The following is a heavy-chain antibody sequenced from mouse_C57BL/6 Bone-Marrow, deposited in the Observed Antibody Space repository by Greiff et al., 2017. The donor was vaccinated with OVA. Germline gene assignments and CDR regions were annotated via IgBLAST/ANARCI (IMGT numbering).Heavy chain of an antibody. J-gene: IGHJ1*03. CDR3: ARPDYYGSSYPWYFDV. D-gene: IGHD1-1*01. Sequence: EVKVEESGGGLVQPGGSLKLSCAASGFTFSDYYMYWVRQTPEKRLEWVAYISNGGGSTYYPDTVKGRFTISRDNAKNTLYLQMSRLKSEDTAMYYCARPDYYGSSYPWYFDVWGTGTTVTVSS. CDR1: GFTFSDYY. V-gene: IGHV5-12*01. CDR2: ISNGGGST.